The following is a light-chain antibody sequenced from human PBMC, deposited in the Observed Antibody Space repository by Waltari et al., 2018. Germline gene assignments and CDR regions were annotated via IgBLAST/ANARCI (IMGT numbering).Light chain of an antibody. V-gene: IGLV7-43*01. J-gene: IGLJ1*01. CDR2: SAN. Sequence: QTVVTQEPSLTVSPGGTVTLTCASSTGAVTSGYFPTWFQQRPGQPPRSLIYSANNKHSWTPARFSGSRIGGKAALTLSGVQPEDEADYYCLLFYGGAYVFGTGTKLTVL. CDR3: LLFYGGAYV. CDR1: TGAVTSGYF.